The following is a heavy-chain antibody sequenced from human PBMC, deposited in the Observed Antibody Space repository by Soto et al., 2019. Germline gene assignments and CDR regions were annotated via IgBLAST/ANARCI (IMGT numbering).Heavy chain of an antibody. CDR2: IIPILGIA. Sequence: KVSCKASGGTFSSYTISWVRQAPGQGLEWMGRIIPILGIANYAQKFQGRVTITADKSTSTAYMELSSLRSEDTAVYYCARGPRYCSSTSCYDNWFDPWGQGTLVTVSS. V-gene: IGHV1-69*02. J-gene: IGHJ5*02. D-gene: IGHD2-2*01. CDR3: ARGPRYCSSTSCYDNWFDP. CDR1: GGTFSSYT.